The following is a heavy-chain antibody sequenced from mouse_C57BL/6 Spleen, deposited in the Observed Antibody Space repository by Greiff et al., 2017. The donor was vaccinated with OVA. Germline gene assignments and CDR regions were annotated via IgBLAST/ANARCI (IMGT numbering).Heavy chain of an antibody. D-gene: IGHD1-1*01. CDR1: GYTFTDYE. V-gene: IGHV1-15*01. J-gene: IGHJ1*03. CDR3: TRVDTTVVGYFDV. Sequence: QVQLQQSGAELVRPGASVTLSCKASGYTFTDYEMHWVKQTPVHGLEWIGAIDPETGGTAYNQKFKGKAILTADKSSSTAYMELRSLTSEDSAVYYCTRVDTTVVGYFDVWGTGTTVTVSS. CDR2: IDPETGGT.